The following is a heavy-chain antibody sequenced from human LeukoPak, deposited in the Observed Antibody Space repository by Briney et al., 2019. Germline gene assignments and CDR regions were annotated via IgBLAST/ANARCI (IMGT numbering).Heavy chain of an antibody. J-gene: IGHJ4*02. D-gene: IGHD3-16*01. V-gene: IGHV3-30*18. Sequence: PGGSLRLSCAASGFTFSSYGMHWVRQAPGKGLEWGAVISYDGSNRYYADSVKGRFTISRDNSKNTLYLQMNSLRAEDTAVYYCAKERSHLINYFDYWGQGTLVTVSS. CDR1: GFTFSSYG. CDR2: ISYDGSNR. CDR3: AKERSHLINYFDY.